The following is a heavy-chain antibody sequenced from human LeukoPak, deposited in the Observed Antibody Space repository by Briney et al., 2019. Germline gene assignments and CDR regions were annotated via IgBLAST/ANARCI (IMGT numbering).Heavy chain of an antibody. CDR1: GFTFSSYS. D-gene: IGHD6-6*01. CDR2: ISSTSSFI. J-gene: IGHJ4*02. V-gene: IGHV3-21*01. CDR3: ARGFSSSRHFDY. Sequence: GSLRLSCAASGFTFSSYSINWVRQAPGKGLEWVSCISSTSSFIYYADSVKGRFTVSRDNAKNSLYLQMNSLTAEDTAVYYCARGFSSSRHFDYWGQGTLVTVSS.